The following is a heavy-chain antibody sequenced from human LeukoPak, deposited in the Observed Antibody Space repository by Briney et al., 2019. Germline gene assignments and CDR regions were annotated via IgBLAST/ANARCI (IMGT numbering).Heavy chain of an antibody. CDR3: ARRVTAAGFDY. Sequence: GRSLRLSCAASGFTFSSYGMHWVRQAPGKGLEWVAVISYDGSNKYYADSVKGRFTISRDNSKNTLYLQMNSLRAEDTAVYYCARRVTAAGFDYWGQGTLATVSS. CDR2: ISYDGSNK. J-gene: IGHJ4*02. D-gene: IGHD6-13*01. CDR1: GFTFSSYG. V-gene: IGHV3-30*03.